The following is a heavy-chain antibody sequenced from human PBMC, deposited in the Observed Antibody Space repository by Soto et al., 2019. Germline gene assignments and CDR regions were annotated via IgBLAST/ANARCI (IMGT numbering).Heavy chain of an antibody. CDR3: ARDRGSGGYVNYYYYGMDV. CDR1: GFTFSSYG. D-gene: IGHD5-12*01. J-gene: IGHJ6*02. Sequence: GGSLRLSCAASGFTFSSYGMHWVRQAPGKGLEWVAVIWYDGSNKYYADSVKGRFTISRDNSKNTLYLQMNSLRAEDTAVYYCARDRGSGGYVNYYYYGMDVWGQGTTVTVSS. CDR2: IWYDGSNK. V-gene: IGHV3-33*01.